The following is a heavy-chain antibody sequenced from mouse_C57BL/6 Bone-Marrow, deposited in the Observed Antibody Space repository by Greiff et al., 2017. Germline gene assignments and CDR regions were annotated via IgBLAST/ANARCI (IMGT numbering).Heavy chain of an antibody. Sequence: EVQVVESGPELVKPGASVKISCKASGYSFTDYNMNWVKQSNGKSLEWIGVINPNYGTTSYNQKFKGKATLTVDQSSSTAYMQLNSLTSEDSAVYYCARGGYGSRNWYFDVWGTGTTGTVSS. CDR3: ARGGYGSRNWYFDV. CDR1: GYSFTDYN. CDR2: INPNYGTT. D-gene: IGHD1-1*01. J-gene: IGHJ1*03. V-gene: IGHV1-39*01.